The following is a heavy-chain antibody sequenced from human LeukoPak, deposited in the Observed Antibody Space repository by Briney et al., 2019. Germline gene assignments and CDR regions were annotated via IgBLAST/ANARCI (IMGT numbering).Heavy chain of an antibody. Sequence: PGGSLRLSCAASGFTFSSYAMSWVRQAPGKGLEWVSAISGSGGSTYYADSVKGRFTISRDNSKNTLYLQMNSLRAEDTAVYYCARGKSGSYGLEDYLGHGTLVTVSS. CDR3: ARGKSGSYGLEDY. CDR1: GFTFSSYA. D-gene: IGHD1-26*01. CDR2: ISGSGGST. J-gene: IGHJ4*01. V-gene: IGHV3-23*01.